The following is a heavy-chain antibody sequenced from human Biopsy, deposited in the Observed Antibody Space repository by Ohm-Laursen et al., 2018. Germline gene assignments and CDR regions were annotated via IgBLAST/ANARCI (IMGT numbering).Heavy chain of an antibody. CDR1: GYTFTSHD. V-gene: IGHV1-8*01. Sequence: ASVKVSCKASGYTFTSHDINWVRQATGQGLGWMGWMSPNTGNTVYAQRFQDRVTMTSDTSTGTAYMELTSLTSDDTAVYFCARWETTLGRSLDSWGQGTLVAVPS. CDR3: ARWETTLGRSLDS. D-gene: IGHD1-26*01. CDR2: MSPNTGNT. J-gene: IGHJ4*02.